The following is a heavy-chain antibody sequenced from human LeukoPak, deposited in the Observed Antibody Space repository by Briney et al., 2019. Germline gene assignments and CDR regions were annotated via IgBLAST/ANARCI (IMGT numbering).Heavy chain of an antibody. Sequence: GGSLRLSSAASGFTVSSNYMSWVRQAPGKGLEWVSVIYSGGSTYYADSVKGRFTISRDNSKNTLYLQMNSLRAEDTAVYYCARDAVLSGWRDNYYYGMDVWGQGTTVTVSS. V-gene: IGHV3-66*02. D-gene: IGHD6-19*01. CDR3: ARDAVLSGWRDNYYYGMDV. CDR1: GFTVSSNY. J-gene: IGHJ6*02. CDR2: IYSGGST.